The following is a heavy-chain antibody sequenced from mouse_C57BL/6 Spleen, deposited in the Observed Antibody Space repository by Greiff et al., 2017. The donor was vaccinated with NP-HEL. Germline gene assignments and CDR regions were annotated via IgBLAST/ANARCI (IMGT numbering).Heavy chain of an antibody. CDR3: ARGGYGDYFDY. V-gene: IGHV5-17*01. CDR2: ISSGSSTI. Sequence: EVKVEESGGGLVKPGGSLKLSCAASGFTFSDYGMHWVRQAPEKGLEWVAYISSGSSTIYYADTVKGRFTISRDNAKNTLFLQMTSLRSEDTAMYYCARGGYGDYFDYWGQGTTLTVSS. J-gene: IGHJ2*01. D-gene: IGHD2-2*01. CDR1: GFTFSDYG.